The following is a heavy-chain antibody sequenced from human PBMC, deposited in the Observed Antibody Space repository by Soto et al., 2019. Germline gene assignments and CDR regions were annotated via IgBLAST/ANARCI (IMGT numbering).Heavy chain of an antibody. Sequence: QVQLVQSGAEVKKPGSSVKVSCQASGGTFSAYAINWVRQAPGQGLEWLGGIIPIFGAANYAQKFQGRVTIIADESTSTAYMELSSLRSEDTAVYYCARAALSPFDYWGQGTLVTVSS. V-gene: IGHV1-69*01. CDR3: ARAALSPFDY. CDR1: GGTFSAYA. CDR2: IIPIFGAA. J-gene: IGHJ4*02.